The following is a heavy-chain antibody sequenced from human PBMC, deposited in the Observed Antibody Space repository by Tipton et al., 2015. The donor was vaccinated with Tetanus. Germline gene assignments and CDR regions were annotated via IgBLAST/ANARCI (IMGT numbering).Heavy chain of an antibody. CDR2: MNPSSGNT. J-gene: IGHJ4*02. CDR1: GYTFTSYD. CDR3: ARRVYDSEETRIDY. Sequence: QSGPEVKKPGASVKVSCKASGYTFTSYDINWVRQATGQGLEWMGWMNPSSGNTGYAQKFQGRVTMTRNTSISTAYMELSSLRSEDTVVYYCARRVYDSEETRIDYWGQGTLVTVSS. V-gene: IGHV1-8*01. D-gene: IGHD3-22*01.